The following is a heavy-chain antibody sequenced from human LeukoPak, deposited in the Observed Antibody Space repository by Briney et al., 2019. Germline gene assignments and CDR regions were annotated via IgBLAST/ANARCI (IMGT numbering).Heavy chain of an antibody. D-gene: IGHD7-27*01. CDR2: IYPGDSDT. CDR3: ARLSNWDRDPFDY. V-gene: IGHV5-51*01. Sequence: GESLKISCQGSGSSFTSYWIGWVRQMPGKGLEWMGIIYPGDSDTSYSPSFQGQVTISADKSISTAYLQWSSLKASDTAMYYCARLSNWDRDPFDYWGQGTLVTVSS. CDR1: GSSFTSYW. J-gene: IGHJ4*02.